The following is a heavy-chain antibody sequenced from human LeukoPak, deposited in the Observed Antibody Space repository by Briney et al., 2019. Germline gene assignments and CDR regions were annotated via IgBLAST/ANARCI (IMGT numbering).Heavy chain of an antibody. J-gene: IGHJ4*02. V-gene: IGHV5-51*01. CDR3: ARPLQEQLITYY. CDR1: GYNFTTYW. Sequence: GESLKISCKGSGYNFTTYWIVWVRQMPGKGLEWMGIIYPGDSDTRYSPSFQGQVTISADKSISTAYLQWSSLKASDTAMYYCARPLQEQLITYYWGQGTLVTVSS. CDR2: IYPGDSDT. D-gene: IGHD6-13*01.